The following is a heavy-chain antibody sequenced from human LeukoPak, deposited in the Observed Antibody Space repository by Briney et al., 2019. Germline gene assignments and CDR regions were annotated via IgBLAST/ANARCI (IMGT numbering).Heavy chain of an antibody. D-gene: IGHD3-10*01. CDR2: INHDGSEK. V-gene: IGHV3-7*01. J-gene: IGHJ4*02. CDR3: GSGVHSFDY. CDR1: GFTISNYW. Sequence: GTLRLSCAASGFTISNYWMSWVRQPPGKGLEWVANINHDGSEKYYVDPVKGRFTISRNNDKCSLFMQMNGLRAEVTDVSYCGSGVHSFDYWGQGTLVTVSS.